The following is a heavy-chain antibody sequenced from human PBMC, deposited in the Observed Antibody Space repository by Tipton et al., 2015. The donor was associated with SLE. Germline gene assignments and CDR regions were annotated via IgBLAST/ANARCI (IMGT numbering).Heavy chain of an antibody. Sequence: TLSLTCTVYGGSLSSYYWTWIRQPLGKGLEWIGEINHSGSTSYNPSLKSRVTISEDTSKKQFSLKLTSVTAADTAAYYCARGGYNFWSGPGNYWGQGTLVTVSS. CDR3: ARGGYNFWSGPGNY. CDR1: GGSLSSYY. V-gene: IGHV4-34*01. CDR2: INHSGST. D-gene: IGHD3-3*01. J-gene: IGHJ4*02.